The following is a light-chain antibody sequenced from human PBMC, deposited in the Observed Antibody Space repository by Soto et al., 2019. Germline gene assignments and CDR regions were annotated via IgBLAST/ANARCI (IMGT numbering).Light chain of an antibody. CDR1: KSVSSD. J-gene: IGKJ1*01. Sequence: GETATLSCRASKSVSSDLAWYQQRPGQAHRLLIYGASTRATGIPARFRGSGSGTEFRLTISSLQSEDFATYYCQQYNTWHPKMAFGRGTKVDIK. V-gene: IGKV3-15*01. CDR2: GAS. CDR3: QQYNTWHPKMA.